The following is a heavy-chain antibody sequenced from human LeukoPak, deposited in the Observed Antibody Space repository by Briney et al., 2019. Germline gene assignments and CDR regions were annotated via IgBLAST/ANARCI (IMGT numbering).Heavy chain of an antibody. D-gene: IGHD3-10*01. J-gene: IGHJ4*02. CDR2: INPSGGST. V-gene: IGHV1-46*01. CDR1: RYTFASYY. Sequence: ASVKLSCKASRYTFASYYMHWVRQAPGQGLEWMGIINPSGGSTSYAQKFQGRVTMTEDTSTDTAYMELSSLRSEDTAVYYCATVLPYYYGSGSSFDYWGQGTLVTVSS. CDR3: ATVLPYYYGSGSSFDY.